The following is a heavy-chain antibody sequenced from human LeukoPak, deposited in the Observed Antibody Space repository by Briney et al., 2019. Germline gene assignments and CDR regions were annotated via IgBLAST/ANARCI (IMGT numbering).Heavy chain of an antibody. V-gene: IGHV4-31*03. J-gene: IGHJ3*02. D-gene: IGHD3-3*01. Sequence: SETLSLTCTVSGGSISSGGYYWSWLRQHPGKGLEWIGYIYYSGSTYYNPSLKSRVTISVDTSKNQFSLKPSSVTAADTAVYYCARDSGITIFSMRAFDIWGQGTMVTVSS. CDR2: IYYSGST. CDR1: GGSISSGGYY. CDR3: ARDSGITIFSMRAFDI.